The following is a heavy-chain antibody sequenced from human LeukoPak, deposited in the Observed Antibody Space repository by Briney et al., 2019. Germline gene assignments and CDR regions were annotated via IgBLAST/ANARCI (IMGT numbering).Heavy chain of an antibody. CDR2: INPNSGGT. D-gene: IGHD2-2*01. J-gene: IGHJ6*02. Sequence: ASVKVSCKASGYTFTGYYMHWVRQAPGQGLERMGWINPNSGGTNYAQKFQGRVTMTRDTSISTAYMELSRLRSDDTAVYYCARAVVPAAIVFYGLDVWGQGTTVTVSS. CDR1: GYTFTGYY. V-gene: IGHV1-2*02. CDR3: ARAVVPAAIVFYGLDV.